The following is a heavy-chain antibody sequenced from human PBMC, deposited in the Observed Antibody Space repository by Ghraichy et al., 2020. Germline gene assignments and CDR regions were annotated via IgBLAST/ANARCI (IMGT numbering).Heavy chain of an antibody. D-gene: IGHD6-6*01. V-gene: IGHV1-2*06. CDR1: GYTFTAYY. CDR3: ARDFFSSITAPNYYFGMDV. Sequence: SVKVSCKASGYTFTAYYMNWVRQAPGQGLEWMGRISPNSGDTNYAQKFQGRVTMTRDTSISTVNMELSRLRSDDTAGYYCARDFFSSITAPNYYFGMDVWGQGTTVTVSS. J-gene: IGHJ6*02. CDR2: ISPNSGDT.